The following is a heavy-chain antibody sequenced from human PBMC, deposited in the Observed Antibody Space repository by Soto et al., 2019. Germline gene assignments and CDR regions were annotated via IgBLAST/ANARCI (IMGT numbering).Heavy chain of an antibody. CDR2: IRSKANSYAT. Sequence: GGSLRLSCAASGFTFSGSAMHWVRQASGKGLEWVGRIRSKANSYATAYAASVKGRFTISRDDSKNTAYLQMNSLKTEDTAVYYCTRSGIAVAGIDYWGQGTLVTVSS. V-gene: IGHV3-73*01. CDR1: GFTFSGSA. D-gene: IGHD6-19*01. J-gene: IGHJ4*02. CDR3: TRSGIAVAGIDY.